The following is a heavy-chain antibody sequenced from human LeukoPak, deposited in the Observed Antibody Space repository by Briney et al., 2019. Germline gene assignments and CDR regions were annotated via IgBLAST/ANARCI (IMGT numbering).Heavy chain of an antibody. CDR3: ARGFRRGYSYGYNFDY. Sequence: GGSLRLSCAASGFTFSDYYMSWIRQAPGKGLEWVSYISSSGSTIYYADSVKGRFTISRDNAKNSLYLQMNSLSAEDTAVYYCARGFRRGYSYGYNFDYWGQGTLVTVSS. CDR1: GFTFSDYY. J-gene: IGHJ4*02. V-gene: IGHV3-11*04. CDR2: ISSSGSTI. D-gene: IGHD5-18*01.